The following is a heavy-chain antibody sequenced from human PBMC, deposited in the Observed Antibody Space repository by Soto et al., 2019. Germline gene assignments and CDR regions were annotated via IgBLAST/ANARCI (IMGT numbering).Heavy chain of an antibody. D-gene: IGHD3-22*01. CDR2: IYHSGST. CDR1: GGSISSGGYS. Sequence: SETLSLTCAVSGGSISSGGYSWSWIRQPPGKGLEWIGYIYHSGSTYYNPSLKSRVTISVDRSKNQFSLKLSSVTAADTAVYYCARGGVDYYDSSGYYLYDAFDIWGQGTMVTVSS. CDR3: ARGGVDYYDSSGYYLYDAFDI. V-gene: IGHV4-30-2*01. J-gene: IGHJ3*02.